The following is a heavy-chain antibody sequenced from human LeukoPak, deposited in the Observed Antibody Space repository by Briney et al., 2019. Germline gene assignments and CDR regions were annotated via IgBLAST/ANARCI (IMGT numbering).Heavy chain of an antibody. CDR2: INTNTGNP. CDR3: ARGVYALSRSNAFDI. J-gene: IGHJ3*02. Sequence: ASVKVSCKASGYTFTSYAMDWVRQAPGQGLEWMGWINTNTGNPTYAQGFTGRFVFSLDTSVSTAYLQISSLKAEDTAVYYCARGVYALSRSNAFDIWGQGTMVTVSS. V-gene: IGHV7-4-1*02. CDR1: GYTFTSYA. D-gene: IGHD5/OR15-5a*01.